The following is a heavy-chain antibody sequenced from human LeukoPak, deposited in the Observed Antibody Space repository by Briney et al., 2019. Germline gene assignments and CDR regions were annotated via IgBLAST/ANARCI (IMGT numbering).Heavy chain of an antibody. CDR1: GFTLRSFG. J-gene: IGHJ4*02. D-gene: IGHD1-26*01. V-gene: IGHV3-30*03. CDR3: TRGSREFEY. Sequence: GGSLRLSCAASGFTLRSFGMHWVRQAPGKGLEWVAVLSYDENSEDYGGSVRGRFTISRDISKNTLYLQMNSLRPEDTSVYYCTRGSREFEYWGQGTLVTVSS. CDR2: LSYDENSE.